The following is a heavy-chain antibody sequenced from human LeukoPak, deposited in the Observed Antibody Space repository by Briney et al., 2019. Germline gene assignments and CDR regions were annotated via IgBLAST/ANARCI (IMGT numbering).Heavy chain of an antibody. CDR3: AKDWEWFGELLGYYYMDV. CDR1: GFTFSSYD. CDR2: IRYDGSNK. D-gene: IGHD3-10*01. V-gene: IGHV3-30*02. Sequence: GGSLRLSCAASGFTFSSYDMHWVRQAPGKGLEWVAFIRYDGSNKYYADSVKGRFTISRDNSKNTLYLQMNSLRAEDTAVYYCAKDWEWFGELLGYYYMDVWGKGTTVTISS. J-gene: IGHJ6*03.